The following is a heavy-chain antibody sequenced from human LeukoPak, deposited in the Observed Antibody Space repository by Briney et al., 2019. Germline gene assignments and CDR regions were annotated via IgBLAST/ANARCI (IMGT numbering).Heavy chain of an antibody. V-gene: IGHV4-4*07. CDR3: ARMPPVRGVRNFFVSSYVDV. CDR1: GASIDGYY. D-gene: IGHD3-10*01. Sequence: SETLSLTCTVSGASIDGYYWSWIRQPAGQSPEWIGRIHTIATTNYNPDFKSRVIMSVDTSDKQFFLNVSSVTAAATAVYYCARMPPVRGVRNFFVSSYVDVWGRGTTVTVSS. CDR2: IHTIATT. J-gene: IGHJ6*03.